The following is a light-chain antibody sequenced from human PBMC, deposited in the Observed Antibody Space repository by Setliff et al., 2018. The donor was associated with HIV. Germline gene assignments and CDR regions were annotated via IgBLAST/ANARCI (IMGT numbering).Light chain of an antibody. Sequence: QSALAQPASVSGSPGQSITFSCTGTSSDVGAYNFVSWYQQHPGKAPKLMIYEVSKRPSGVPDRFSGSKSGNTASLTVSGLQAEDEADYYCSSYAGSNNYVFGTGTKVTVL. CDR2: EVS. V-gene: IGLV2-8*01. CDR3: SSYAGSNNYV. CDR1: SSDVGAYNF. J-gene: IGLJ1*01.